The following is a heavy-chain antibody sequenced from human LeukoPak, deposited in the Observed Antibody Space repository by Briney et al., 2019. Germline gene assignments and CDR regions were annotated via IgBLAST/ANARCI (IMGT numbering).Heavy chain of an antibody. D-gene: IGHD2-8*01. J-gene: IGHJ2*01. Sequence: GGSLRLSCTASGFTLSYYGMHWVRQAPGKGLELVALMWSDGSKTSYADSVKGRFTMSRDISRNTLYLQMNSLRAEDTALYYCARDADASAFYWYFDLWGRGTLVTVSS. V-gene: IGHV3-33*01. CDR3: ARDADASAFYWYFDL. CDR1: GFTLSYYG. CDR2: MWSDGSKT.